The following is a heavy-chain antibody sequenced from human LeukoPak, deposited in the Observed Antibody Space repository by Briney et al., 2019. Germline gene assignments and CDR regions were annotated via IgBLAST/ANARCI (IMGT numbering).Heavy chain of an antibody. CDR2: INHSGST. CDR1: GGSFSGYY. V-gene: IGHV4-34*01. J-gene: IGHJ4*02. Sequence: SETLSLTCAVYGGSFSGYYRSWTRQPPGKGLEWIGEINHSGSTNYNPSLKSRVTISVDTSKNQFSLKLSSVTAADTAVYYCARDYYGSGSSYDYWGQGTLVTVSS. CDR3: ARDYYGSGSSYDY. D-gene: IGHD3-10*01.